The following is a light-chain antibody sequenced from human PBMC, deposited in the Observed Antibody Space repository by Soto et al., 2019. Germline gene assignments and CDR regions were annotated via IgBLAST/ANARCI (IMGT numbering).Light chain of an antibody. CDR1: QSVSNY. J-gene: IGKJ4*01. V-gene: IGKV3-11*01. CDR3: QQRSTWPLT. CDR2: DAS. Sequence: IVLTQSPATLALSPGERATLSCRASQSVSNYLGWYQQKPGQAPRLLIYDASNRATGIPPRFSGSGSGTDFTLTISSLEPEDFAVYYCQQRSTWPLTFGGGTKVDIK.